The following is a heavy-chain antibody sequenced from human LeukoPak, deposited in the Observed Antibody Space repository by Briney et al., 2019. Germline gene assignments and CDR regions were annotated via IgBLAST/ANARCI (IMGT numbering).Heavy chain of an antibody. CDR1: GFTFSSYS. D-gene: IGHD3-10*01. Sequence: GGSLRLSCAASGFTFSSYSMNWVRQAPGKGLEWVSSISSSSSSYIYYADSVKGRFTISRDNAKNSLYLQMNSLRAEDTAVYYCARDPGHYGSGSYYIFDYWGQGTLVTVSS. J-gene: IGHJ4*02. V-gene: IGHV3-21*01. CDR3: ARDPGHYGSGSYYIFDY. CDR2: ISSSSSSYI.